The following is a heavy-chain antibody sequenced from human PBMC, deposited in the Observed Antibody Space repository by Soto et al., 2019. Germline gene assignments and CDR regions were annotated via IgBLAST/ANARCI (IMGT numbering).Heavy chain of an antibody. J-gene: IGHJ6*04. CDR3: AMNYDSWSGYYALDGMDV. D-gene: IGHD3-3*01. V-gene: IGHV1-18*04. CDR1: GYTFTSYG. CDR2: ISAYNGNT. Sequence: ASVKVSCKASGYTFTSYGISWVRQAPGQGLEWMGWISAYNGNTNYAQRLQGRVTMTTGTCTSTAYMELRSLGSDDTAVYYCAMNYDSWSGYYALDGMDVWGKGTTVAV.